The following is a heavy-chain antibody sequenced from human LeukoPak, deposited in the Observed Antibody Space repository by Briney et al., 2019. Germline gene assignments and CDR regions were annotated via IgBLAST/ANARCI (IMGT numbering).Heavy chain of an antibody. D-gene: IGHD6-19*01. V-gene: IGHV3-23*01. CDR2: ISGSGGST. J-gene: IGHJ4*02. CDR3: ASRPLYSSGWPPRDY. CDR1: GFTFSSYA. Sequence: GGSLRLSCAASGFTFSSYAMSWVRQAPGKGLEWVSAISGSGGSTYYADSVKGRFTISRDNSKNTLYLQMNGLRAEDTAVYYCASRPLYSSGWPPRDYWGQGTLVTVSS.